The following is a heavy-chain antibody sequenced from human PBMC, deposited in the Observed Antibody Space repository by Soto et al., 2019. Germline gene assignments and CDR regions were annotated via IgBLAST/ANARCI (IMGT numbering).Heavy chain of an antibody. Sequence: ASVKVSCKASGYTFTGYYMHWVRQAPGQGLEWMGWINPNSGGTNYAQKFQGWVTMTRDTSISTAYMELSRLRSDDTAVYYCARGASSGWYVQPFDTEGIDYWGQGTLVTVSS. D-gene: IGHD6-19*01. V-gene: IGHV1-2*04. CDR1: GYTFTGYY. CDR3: ARGASSGWYVQPFDTEGIDY. CDR2: INPNSGGT. J-gene: IGHJ4*02.